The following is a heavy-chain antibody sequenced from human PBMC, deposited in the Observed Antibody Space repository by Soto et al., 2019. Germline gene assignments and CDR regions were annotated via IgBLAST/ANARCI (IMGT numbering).Heavy chain of an antibody. Sequence: GSLRLSCAASGFTFSSYAMSWVRQAPGKGLEWVSAISGSGGSTYYADSVKGRFTISRDNSKNTLYLQMNSLRAEDTAVYYCAKRLDYYYGMDVWGQGTTVTVSS. CDR2: ISGSGGST. J-gene: IGHJ6*02. V-gene: IGHV3-23*01. CDR1: GFTFSSYA. CDR3: AKRLDYYYGMDV.